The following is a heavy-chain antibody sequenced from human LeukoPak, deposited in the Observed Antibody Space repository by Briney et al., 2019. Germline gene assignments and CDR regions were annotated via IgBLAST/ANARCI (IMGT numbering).Heavy chain of an antibody. CDR3: ARLPSEYCSGGSCYPSDAFDI. CDR2: INHSGST. V-gene: IGHV4-34*01. Sequence: RTSETLSLTCAVYGGSFSGYYWSWIRQPPGRGLEWIGEINHSGSTYYNPSLKSRVTISVDTSKNQFSLKLSSVTAADTAVYYCARLPSEYCSGGSCYPSDAFDIWGQGTMVTVSS. CDR1: GGSFSGYY. D-gene: IGHD2-15*01. J-gene: IGHJ3*02.